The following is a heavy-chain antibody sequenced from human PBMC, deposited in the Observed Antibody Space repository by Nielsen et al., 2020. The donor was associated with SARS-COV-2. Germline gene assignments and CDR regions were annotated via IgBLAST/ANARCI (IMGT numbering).Heavy chain of an antibody. Sequence: ASVKVSCKASGYTFTGYYMHWVRQAPGQGLEWMGWINAGNGNTKYSQKFQGRVTITRDTSASTAYMELSSLRSEDTAVYYCARVRGSYYGFMNDAFDIWGQGTMVTVSS. CDR2: INAGNGNT. D-gene: IGHD1-26*01. CDR1: GYTFTGYY. V-gene: IGHV1-3*01. CDR3: ARVRGSYYGFMNDAFDI. J-gene: IGHJ3*02.